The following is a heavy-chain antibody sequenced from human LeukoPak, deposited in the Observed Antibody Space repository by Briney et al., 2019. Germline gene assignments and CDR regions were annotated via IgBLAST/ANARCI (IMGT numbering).Heavy chain of an antibody. J-gene: IGHJ3*02. CDR1: GFTFSSYA. CDR3: ARYCSSTSCYRSPDAFDI. Sequence: GGSLRLSCAASGFTFSSYAMSWVRQAPGKGLEWVSAISGSGGSTYYADPVKGRFTISRDNSKNTLYLQMNSLRVEDTAVYYCARYCSSTSCYRSPDAFDIWGQGTMVTVSS. V-gene: IGHV3-23*01. D-gene: IGHD2-2*01. CDR2: ISGSGGST.